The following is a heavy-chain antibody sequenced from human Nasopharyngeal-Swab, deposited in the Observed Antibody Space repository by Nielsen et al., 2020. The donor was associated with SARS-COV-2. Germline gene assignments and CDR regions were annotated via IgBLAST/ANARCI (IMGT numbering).Heavy chain of an antibody. CDR3: AKDRGAHSVVVVAAS. D-gene: IGHD2-15*01. CDR2: IAHDASNE. J-gene: IGHJ4*02. CDR1: GFTFSSFG. V-gene: IGHV3-30*18. Sequence: GGSLRLSCAASGFTFSSFGMHWVRQAPGKGLEWVAFIAHDASNEYYGDSVKGRFSISRDSSKNTLYLQMDSLRGEDTAVYYCAKDRGAHSVVVVAASWGQGTLVTVSS.